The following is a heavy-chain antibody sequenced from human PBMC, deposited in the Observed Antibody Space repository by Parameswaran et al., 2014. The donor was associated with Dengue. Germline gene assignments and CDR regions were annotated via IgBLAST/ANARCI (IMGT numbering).Heavy chain of an antibody. D-gene: IGHD4-23*01. V-gene: IGHV1-46*01. CDR3: ARDQLAYGGNSDHYYYGMDV. J-gene: IGHJ6*02. Sequence: WVRQAPGQGLEWMGIINPSGGSTSYAQKFQGRVTMTRDTSTSTVYMELSSLRSEDTAVYYCARDQLAYGGNSDHYYYGMDVWGQGTTVTGLL. CDR2: INPSGGST.